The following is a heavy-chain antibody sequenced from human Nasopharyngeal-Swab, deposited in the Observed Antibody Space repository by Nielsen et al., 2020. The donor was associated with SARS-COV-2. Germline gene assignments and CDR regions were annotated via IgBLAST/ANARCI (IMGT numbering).Heavy chain of an antibody. Sequence: GESLKISCAASGFTFSSYAMHWVRQAPGKGLEWVAVISYDGSNKYYAESVKGRFTISRDNSKNTLYLQMNSLRAEDTAVYYCARGQNGQQLVPSYYYYGMDVWGQGTTVTVSS. J-gene: IGHJ6*02. V-gene: IGHV3-30*04. D-gene: IGHD6-13*01. CDR3: ARGQNGQQLVPSYYYYGMDV. CDR2: ISYDGSNK. CDR1: GFTFSSYA.